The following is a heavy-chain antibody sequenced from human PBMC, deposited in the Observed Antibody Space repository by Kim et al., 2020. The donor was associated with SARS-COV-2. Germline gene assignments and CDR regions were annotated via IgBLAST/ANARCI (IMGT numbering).Heavy chain of an antibody. V-gene: IGHV1-24*01. Sequence: ASVKVSCKVSGYTLTDLSMHWVRQAPGKGLEWMGGFDPEDGETIYAQKFQGRVTMTEDTSTDTAYMELSSLRSEDTAVYYCATDFAYGSGSYPRFDYWGQGTLVTVSS. J-gene: IGHJ4*02. CDR3: ATDFAYGSGSYPRFDY. CDR2: FDPEDGET. D-gene: IGHD3-10*01. CDR1: GYTLTDLS.